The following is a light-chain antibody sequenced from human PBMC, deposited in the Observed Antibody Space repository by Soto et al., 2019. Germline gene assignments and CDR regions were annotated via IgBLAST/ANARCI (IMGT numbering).Light chain of an antibody. V-gene: IGKV3-20*01. Sequence: EIVLTQSPGTLSLSPGERATLSCRASQSVSSIYLAWYQQKPGQAPRLLIYGASSRATGIPDRFSGSGSGTDFTLTISSLEPEDFAVYYCQQYGSSRWTFGQGTKVDTK. J-gene: IGKJ1*01. CDR3: QQYGSSRWT. CDR2: GAS. CDR1: QSVSSIY.